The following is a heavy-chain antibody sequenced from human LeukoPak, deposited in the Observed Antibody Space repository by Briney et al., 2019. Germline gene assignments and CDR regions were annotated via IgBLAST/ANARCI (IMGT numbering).Heavy chain of an antibody. D-gene: IGHD6-13*01. CDR3: ARGTKSLSSSWYGNRGSYFDY. V-gene: IGHV4-61*02. CDR1: GGSISSGSYY. CDR2: IYTSGST. Sequence: SETLSLTCTVSGGSISSGSYYWSWIRQPAGKGLEWIGRIYTSGSTNYNPSLKSRVTISVDTSKNQFSLKLSSVTATDTAVYYCARGTKSLSSSWYGNRGSYFDYWGQGTLVTVSS. J-gene: IGHJ4*02.